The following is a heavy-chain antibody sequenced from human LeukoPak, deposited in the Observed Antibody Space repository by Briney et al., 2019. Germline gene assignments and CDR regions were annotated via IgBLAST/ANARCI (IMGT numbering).Heavy chain of an antibody. CDR2: IKQDGSEK. D-gene: IGHD1-26*01. CDR1: GFTFSSYW. J-gene: IGHJ4*02. Sequence: GGSLRLSCAASGFTFSSYWMSWVRQAPGKGLEWVANIKQDGSEKYYVDSVKGRFTISRDNAKNSLYLQMNSLRAEDTAVYYCARARREWELLSNSYFFDYWGQGTLVTVSS. V-gene: IGHV3-7*03. CDR3: ARARREWELLSNSYFFDY.